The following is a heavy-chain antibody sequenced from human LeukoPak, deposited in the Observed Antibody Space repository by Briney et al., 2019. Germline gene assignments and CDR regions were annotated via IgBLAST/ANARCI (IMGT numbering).Heavy chain of an antibody. V-gene: IGHV4-4*07. Sequence: PSETLSLTCTVSGVSITNYYWAWIRQPAGKGLEWIGRMYISGSTNYNPSLKSRVTISTDKSNNQCPLKLRSVTAADTAVYYCARDYLVGAPLYSWGDGTLVTVSS. D-gene: IGHD1-26*01. J-gene: IGHJ5*01. CDR1: GVSITNYY. CDR3: ARDYLVGAPLYS. CDR2: MYISGST.